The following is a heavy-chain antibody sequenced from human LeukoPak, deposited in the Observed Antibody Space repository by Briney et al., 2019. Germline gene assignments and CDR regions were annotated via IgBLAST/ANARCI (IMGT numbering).Heavy chain of an antibody. Sequence: GGSLRLSCAASGFTFSSYWMSWVRQAPGKGLEWVANIKQDGSEKYYVDSVKGRFTISRDNAKNSLYLQMNSLRAEDTAVYYCARDSRWAIYSSGHMDYWGQGTLVTVSS. V-gene: IGHV3-7*01. J-gene: IGHJ4*02. D-gene: IGHD3-22*01. CDR2: IKQDGSEK. CDR1: GFTFSSYW. CDR3: ARDSRWAIYSSGHMDY.